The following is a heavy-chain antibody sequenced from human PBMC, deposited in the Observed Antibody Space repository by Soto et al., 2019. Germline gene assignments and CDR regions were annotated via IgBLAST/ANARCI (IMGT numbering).Heavy chain of an antibody. CDR3: ARTPPYYDFWSGYYTPYFDY. CDR1: GGSISSYY. J-gene: IGHJ4*02. CDR2: IYYSGST. V-gene: IGHV4-59*01. D-gene: IGHD3-3*01. Sequence: SETLSLTCTVYGGSISSYYWSWIQQPPGKXLEWIGYIYYSGSTNYNPSLKSRVTISVDTSKNQFSLKLSSVTAADTAVYYCARTPPYYDFWSGYYTPYFDYWGQGTLVTVSS.